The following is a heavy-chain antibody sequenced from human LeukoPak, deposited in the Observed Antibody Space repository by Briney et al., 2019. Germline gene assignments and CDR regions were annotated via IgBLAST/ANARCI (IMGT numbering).Heavy chain of an antibody. CDR3: ARKDSSGWSFDY. V-gene: IGHV3-11*01. CDR2: ISSSGSTI. CDR1: GFTFSDYY. Sequence: GGSLRLSCAASGFTFSDYYMSWIRQAPGKGLEWVSYISSSGSTIYYADSVKGRFAISRDNAKNSLYLQMNSLRAEDTAVYYCARKDSSGWSFDYWGQGTLVTVSS. D-gene: IGHD6-19*01. J-gene: IGHJ4*02.